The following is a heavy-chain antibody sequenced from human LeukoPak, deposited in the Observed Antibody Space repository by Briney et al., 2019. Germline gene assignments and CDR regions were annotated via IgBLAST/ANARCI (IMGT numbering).Heavy chain of an antibody. CDR1: GYRFTDYY. Sequence: ASVRVSCKTSGYRFTDYYIHWVRQAPGQGLEWMGWINTKSGRTSSARKFQGRVTMTRDPSITTVYMDMAWLTSDDTAIYFCARADFIDAGPYLIGPWGQGTLVTVSS. J-gene: IGHJ5*02. CDR3: ARADFIDAGPYLIGP. V-gene: IGHV1-2*02. CDR2: INTKSGRT. D-gene: IGHD3-3*01.